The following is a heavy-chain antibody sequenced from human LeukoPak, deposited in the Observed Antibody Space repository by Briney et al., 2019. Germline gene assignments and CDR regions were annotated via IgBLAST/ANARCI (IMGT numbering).Heavy chain of an antibody. Sequence: GGSLRLSCAASGFIFSSYAMSWVRRAPGKGLQWVSAICDNGGCTYYADSVKGRFTISRDNSKNTLYLQMSGLRAEDTAIYYCAKPPTTVTTRGFDYWGQGTLVTVSP. CDR1: GFIFSSYA. J-gene: IGHJ4*02. CDR3: AKPPTTVTTRGFDY. CDR2: ICDNGGCT. V-gene: IGHV3-23*01. D-gene: IGHD4-17*01.